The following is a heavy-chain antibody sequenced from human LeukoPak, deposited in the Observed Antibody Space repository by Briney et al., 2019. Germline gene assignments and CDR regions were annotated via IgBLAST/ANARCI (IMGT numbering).Heavy chain of an antibody. CDR1: GGSISSSGYY. CDR2: IYYSGST. D-gene: IGHD5-18*01. J-gene: IGHJ4*02. Sequence: SETLSLTCTVSGGSISSSGYYWGWIRQPPGKGLEWIGSIYYSGSTYYNPSLKSRVTISVDTSKNQFSLKLSSVTAADTAVYYCARVWIQLWPFDYWGQGTLVTVSS. CDR3: ARVWIQLWPFDY. V-gene: IGHV4-39*07.